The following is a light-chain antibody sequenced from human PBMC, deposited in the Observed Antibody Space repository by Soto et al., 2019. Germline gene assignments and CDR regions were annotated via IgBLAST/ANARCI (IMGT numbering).Light chain of an antibody. J-gene: IGKJ4*01. CDR2: AAS. Sequence: DMQMTQSPSSVSASVGDRVTITCRASQDISSWLAWYQQKPGKAPKLLIYAASSLQSGVPSRFSGSGSGADVTLTISSLQPEDFATYYCQQANSFPLLTFGGGTKVEIK. CDR3: QQANSFPLLT. V-gene: IGKV1-12*01. CDR1: QDISSW.